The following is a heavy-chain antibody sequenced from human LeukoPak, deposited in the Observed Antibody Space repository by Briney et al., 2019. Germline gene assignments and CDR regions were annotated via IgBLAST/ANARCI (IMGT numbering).Heavy chain of an antibody. CDR2: SGST. V-gene: IGHV4-59*12. CDR3: ARDYGDYGETIFDY. J-gene: IGHJ4*02. D-gene: IGHD4-17*01. Sequence: SETLSLTCTVSGDSISNYYWSWIRQPPGKGLEWIGYSGSTNYNPSLKSRVTISVDTSKNQFSLKLSSVTAADTAVYYCARDYGDYGETIFDYWGQGTLVTVSS. CDR1: GDSISNYY.